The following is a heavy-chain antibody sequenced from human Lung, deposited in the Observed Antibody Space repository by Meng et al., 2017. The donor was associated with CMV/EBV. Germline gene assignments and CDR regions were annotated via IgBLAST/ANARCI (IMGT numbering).Heavy chain of an antibody. CDR3: ARGGDIVVVPAAIPWHY. CDR2: INPSGGST. CDR1: GYTFTSYY. V-gene: IGHV1-46*01. D-gene: IGHD2-2*02. J-gene: IGHJ4*02. Sequence: ASVKVSXKASGYTFTSYYMHWVRQAPGQGLEWMGIINPSGGSTSYAQKFQGRVTMTRDTSTSTVYMELSSLRSEDTAVYYCARGGDIVVVPAAIPWHYWGQGXLVXVS.